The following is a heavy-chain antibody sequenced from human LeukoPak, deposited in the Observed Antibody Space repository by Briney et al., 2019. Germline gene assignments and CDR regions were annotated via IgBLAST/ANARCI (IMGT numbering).Heavy chain of an antibody. J-gene: IGHJ6*03. CDR3: ARGPPRGKYYYIDV. V-gene: IGHV3-13*01. Sequence: GGSLRLSCAASGFTFSSFDMLWVPQPTGQGLEWVSTIGTASDTYYPGSVEGRFTLSRDNAKNSLYLQMNSLTAGDTAVYYCARGPPRGKYYYIDVWGKGTTVTVSS. D-gene: IGHD1-1*01. CDR2: IGTASDT. CDR1: GFTFSSFD.